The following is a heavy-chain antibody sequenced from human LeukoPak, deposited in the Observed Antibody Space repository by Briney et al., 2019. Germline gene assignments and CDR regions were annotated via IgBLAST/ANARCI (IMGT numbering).Heavy chain of an antibody. Sequence: PVGSLRLSCAPSRFTFSGYVMSGVREAPGKGLECVSALRGSGGSTYFADSLKGRFTISKDNSKNTLYLQMNSLRAEDTAVYYCASTYPRGLIGAFDIWGHGTMVTVSS. CDR1: RFTFSGYV. D-gene: IGHD3-16*02. J-gene: IGHJ3*02. V-gene: IGHV3-23*01. CDR2: LRGSGGST. CDR3: ASTYPRGLIGAFDI.